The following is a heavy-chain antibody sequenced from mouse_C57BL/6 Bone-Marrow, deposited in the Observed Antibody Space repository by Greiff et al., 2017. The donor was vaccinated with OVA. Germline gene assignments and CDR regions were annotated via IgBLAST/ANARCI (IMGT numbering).Heavy chain of an antibody. CDR2: IYPGSGST. V-gene: IGHV1-55*01. CDR3: ARCDGYAWFAY. J-gene: IGHJ3*01. CDR1: GYTFTSYW. D-gene: IGHD2-3*01. Sequence: QVQLQQPGAELVKPGASVKMSCKASGYTFTSYWITWVKQRPGQGLEWIGDIYPGSGSTNYNEKFKSKAILTVDTSSSTAYMQLSSLTSEASAVNYCARCDGYAWFAYWGQGTLVTVSA.